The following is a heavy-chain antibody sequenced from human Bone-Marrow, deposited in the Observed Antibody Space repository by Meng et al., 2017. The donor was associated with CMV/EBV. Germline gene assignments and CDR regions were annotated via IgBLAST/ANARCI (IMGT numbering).Heavy chain of an antibody. V-gene: IGHV4-34*01. Sequence: GSLRLSCAVYGGSFSGYYWSWIRQPPGKGLEWIGEINHSGSTNYNPSLKSRVTISVDTSKNQFSLKLSSVTAADTAVYYCARVRFTGAFDIWGQGTRVTVSS. CDR3: ARVRFTGAFDI. D-gene: IGHD1-14*01. J-gene: IGHJ3*02. CDR2: INHSGST. CDR1: GGSFSGYY.